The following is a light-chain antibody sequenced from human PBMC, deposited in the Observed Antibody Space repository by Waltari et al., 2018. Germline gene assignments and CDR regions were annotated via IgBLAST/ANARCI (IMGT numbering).Light chain of an antibody. CDR2: LNSDGSH. Sequence: QLVLTQSPSASASLGASVKPTCTLSSGHRRYAIAWHPQQPEKGPRYLMKLNSDGSHSKGDGIPDRFSGSSSGAERYLTISSLQSEDEADYYCQTWGTGPWVFGGGTKLTVL. CDR1: SGHRRYA. J-gene: IGLJ3*02. V-gene: IGLV4-69*01. CDR3: QTWGTGPWV.